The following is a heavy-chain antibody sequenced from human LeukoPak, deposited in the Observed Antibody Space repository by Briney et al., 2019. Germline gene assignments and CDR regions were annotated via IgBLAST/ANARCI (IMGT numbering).Heavy chain of an antibody. D-gene: IGHD3-22*01. CDR2: ISRDSRKI. Sequence: GGSLRLSCAASGFTFSSYSMNWVRQAPGKGLEWVSYISRDSRKIYEADSVKGRFAISRDNARNSLFLPMNSLRAEDTAIYYCAREDYYDSRTYRSRGFDYWGQGTLVTVSS. CDR3: AREDYYDSRTYRSRGFDY. V-gene: IGHV3-48*01. CDR1: GFTFSSYS. J-gene: IGHJ4*02.